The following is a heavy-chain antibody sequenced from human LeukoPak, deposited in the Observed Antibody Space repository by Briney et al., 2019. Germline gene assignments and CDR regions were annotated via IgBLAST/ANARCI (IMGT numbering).Heavy chain of an antibody. V-gene: IGHV5-51*01. CDR1: GYSFTNSW. D-gene: IGHD3-22*01. CDR2: IYPGDSDT. J-gene: IGHJ4*02. CDR3: ARRPSSGYYRGAYFDY. Sequence: GESLKISCKGSGYSFTNSWIGWVRQMPGKGLEWMGIIYPGDSDTRYSPSFQGQVTISADKSISTAYLQWSSLKASDTAMYYCARRPSSGYYRGAYFDYWGQGTLVTVSS.